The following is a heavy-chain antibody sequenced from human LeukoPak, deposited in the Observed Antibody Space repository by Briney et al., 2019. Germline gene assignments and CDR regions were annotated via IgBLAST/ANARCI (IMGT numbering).Heavy chain of an antibody. Sequence: GGSLRLSCAASGFSVSRNYMSWVRQAPGKGLEWVSVFYSGGSTYYADSVKGRFTISRDNSKNTLYLQMNSLRAEDTAVYYCARDSYYGSGSYYRYTFDYWGQRTLVTVSS. V-gene: IGHV3-53*01. CDR2: FYSGGST. J-gene: IGHJ4*02. CDR3: ARDSYYGSGSYYRYTFDY. D-gene: IGHD3-10*01. CDR1: GFSVSRNY.